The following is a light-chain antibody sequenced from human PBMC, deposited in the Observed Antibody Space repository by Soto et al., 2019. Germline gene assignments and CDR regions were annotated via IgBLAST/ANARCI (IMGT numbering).Light chain of an antibody. Sequence: QSVLTQPPSVSAAPGQKVTISCSGSSSNIGADFVSWYQQFPGTAPKLLIYENNKRPSGIPDRFSGSRSGASATLGITGLQTGDEDDYYCGTWDNSLSAWVSGGGTKLTVL. CDR2: ENN. CDR3: GTWDNSLSAWV. J-gene: IGLJ3*02. V-gene: IGLV1-51*01. CDR1: SSNIGADF.